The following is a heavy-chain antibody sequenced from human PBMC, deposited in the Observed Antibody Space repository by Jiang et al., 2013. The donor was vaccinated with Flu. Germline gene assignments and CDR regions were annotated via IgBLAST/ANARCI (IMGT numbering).Heavy chain of an antibody. CDR3: VGGRGWLPDY. Sequence: GSGLVKPSETLSLTCTVSGGSISSHYWNWVRQPPGKGLEWIGYIYNSESTNYNPSLKSRVTISVDTSKNQFSLKLSSVTAADTAVYYCVGGRGWLPDYWGQGTLVTVSS. V-gene: IGHV4-59*11. CDR1: GGSISSHY. J-gene: IGHJ4*02. CDR2: IYNSEST. D-gene: IGHD6-19*01.